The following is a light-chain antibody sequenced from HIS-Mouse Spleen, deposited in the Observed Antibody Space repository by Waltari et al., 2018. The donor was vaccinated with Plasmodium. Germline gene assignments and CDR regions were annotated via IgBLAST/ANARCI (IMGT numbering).Light chain of an antibody. CDR2: EDS. Sequence: SYELTQPPSVSVSPGQTARITCSGDALPKKYAYWSQQKSGPAPVLVIYEDSKRPSGSPGRVAGSSSGTMATLTISGAQVEDEADYYCYSTDSSGNHRVFGGGTKLTVL. J-gene: IGLJ3*02. CDR3: YSTDSSGNHRV. CDR1: ALPKKY. V-gene: IGLV3-10*01.